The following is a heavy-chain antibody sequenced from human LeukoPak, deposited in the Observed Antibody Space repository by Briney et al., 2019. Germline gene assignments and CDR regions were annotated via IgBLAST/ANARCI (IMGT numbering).Heavy chain of an antibody. V-gene: IGHV3-15*01. Sequence: PGGSLRLSCAASGFTFSKAWMSWVRQAPGKGLEWVGRIKSKTDGGATDYAAPVKGRFTISRDDSKNTLYLQMNSLRAEDTAVYYCAREYYYGSGSYYNPPFDYWGQGTLVTVSS. CDR1: GFTFSKAW. D-gene: IGHD3-10*01. CDR3: AREYYYGSGSYYNPPFDY. J-gene: IGHJ4*02. CDR2: IKSKTDGGAT.